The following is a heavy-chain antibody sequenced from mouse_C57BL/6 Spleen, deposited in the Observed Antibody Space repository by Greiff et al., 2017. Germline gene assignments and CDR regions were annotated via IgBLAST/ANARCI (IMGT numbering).Heavy chain of an antibody. CDR1: GYTFTSYW. CDR3: ARGGTTVVAPGYYAMDY. Sequence: QVQLQQSGAELAKPGASVKLSCKASGYTFTSYWMHWVKQRPGQGLEWIGYINPSSGYTKYNQKFKDKATLTADKSSSTAYMQLSSLTYEDSAVYYCARGGTTVVAPGYYAMDYWGQGTSVTVSS. V-gene: IGHV1-7*01. D-gene: IGHD1-1*01. J-gene: IGHJ4*01. CDR2: INPSSGYT.